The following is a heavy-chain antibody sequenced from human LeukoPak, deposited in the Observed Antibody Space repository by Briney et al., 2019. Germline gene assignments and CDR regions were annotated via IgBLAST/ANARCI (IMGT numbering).Heavy chain of an antibody. D-gene: IGHD6-13*01. CDR1: GFTFSSYS. CDR2: ISSSSSTI. J-gene: IGHJ4*02. V-gene: IGHV3-48*01. CDR3: ARADFTAALDY. Sequence: PGGSLRLSCAASGFTFSSYSMNWVRQAPGKGLEWVSYISSSSSTIYYADSVKDRFTISRDNAKNSLYLQMNSLRAEDTAVYYCARADFTAALDYWGQGTLVTVSS.